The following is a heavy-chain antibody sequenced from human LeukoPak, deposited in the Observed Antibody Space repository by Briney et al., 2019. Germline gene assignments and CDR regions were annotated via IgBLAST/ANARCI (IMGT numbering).Heavy chain of an antibody. D-gene: IGHD1-26*01. Sequence: SETLSLTCTVSGGSISSSSYYWGWIRQPPGKGLEWIGYIYYSGSTYYNPSLKSRVTISVDTSKNQFSLKLSSVTAADTAVYYCARDQTVGATIDYWGQGTLVTVSS. J-gene: IGHJ4*02. CDR3: ARDQTVGATIDY. CDR2: IYYSGST. CDR1: GGSISSSSYY. V-gene: IGHV4-30-4*08.